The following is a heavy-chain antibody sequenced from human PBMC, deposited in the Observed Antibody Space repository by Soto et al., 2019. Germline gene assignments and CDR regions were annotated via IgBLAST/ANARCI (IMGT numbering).Heavy chain of an antibody. CDR3: ARGVSIGYYDSSGYPHWYFDL. Sequence: QVQLQESGPGLVKPSETLSLTCTVSGGSISSYYWSWIRQPPGKGLEWIGYIYYSGSTNYNPSLTSRVTISVDTSKNQFSLKLSSVTAADTAVYYCARGVSIGYYDSSGYPHWYFDLWGRGTLVTVSS. D-gene: IGHD3-22*01. CDR2: IYYSGST. V-gene: IGHV4-59*01. J-gene: IGHJ2*01. CDR1: GGSISSYY.